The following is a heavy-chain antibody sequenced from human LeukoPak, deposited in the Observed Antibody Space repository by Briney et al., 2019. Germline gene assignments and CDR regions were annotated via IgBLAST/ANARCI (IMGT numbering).Heavy chain of an antibody. D-gene: IGHD3-9*01. V-gene: IGHV4-39*07. CDR2: IYYSGST. CDR1: GGSISSSSYY. Sequence: PSETLSLTCTVSGGSISSSSYYWGWIRQPPGKGLEWIGSIYYSGSTYYNPSLKSRVTISVDTSKNQFSLKLSSVTAADTAVYYCARVKLRYFDWLYLFDYWGQGTLVTVSS. J-gene: IGHJ4*02. CDR3: ARVKLRYFDWLYLFDY.